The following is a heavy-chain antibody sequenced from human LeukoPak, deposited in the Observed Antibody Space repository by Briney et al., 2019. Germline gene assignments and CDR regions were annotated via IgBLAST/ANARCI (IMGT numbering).Heavy chain of an antibody. CDR2: IYYSGST. J-gene: IGHJ2*01. CDR1: GGSISSYY. Sequence: SETLSLTCTVSGGSISSYYWSWLRQPPGKGLEWIGYIYYSGSTNYNPSLKSRVTISVDTSKNQFSLKLSSVTAADTAVYYCAREGFADWYFDLWGRGTLVTVSS. CDR3: AREGFADWYFDL. V-gene: IGHV4-59*01.